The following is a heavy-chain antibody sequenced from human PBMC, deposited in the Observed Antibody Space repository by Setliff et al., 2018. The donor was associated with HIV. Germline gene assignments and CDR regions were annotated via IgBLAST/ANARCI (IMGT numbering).Heavy chain of an antibody. D-gene: IGHD2-15*01. CDR1: GGSFSSYY. V-gene: IGHV4-34*10. CDR2: INHSGST. J-gene: IGHJ3*02. Sequence: SETLSLTCAVYGGSFSSYYWSWIRQPPGKGLGWIGEINHSGSTNYNPSLQSRLTMSADTSKNQLYLKMNSVTAADTAVYFCARDLHANYHVVEIWGPGTMVTVSS. CDR3: ARDLHANYHVVEI.